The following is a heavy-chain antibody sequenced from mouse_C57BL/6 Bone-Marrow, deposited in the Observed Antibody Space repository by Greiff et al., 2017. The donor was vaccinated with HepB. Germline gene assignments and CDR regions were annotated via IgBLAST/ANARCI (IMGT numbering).Heavy chain of an antibody. Sequence: EVQRVESGGGLVKPGGSLKLSCAASGFTFSDYGMHWVRQAPEKGLEWVAYISSGSSTIYYADTVKGRFTISRDNAKNTLVLQMTSLRSEDTAMYYCARRWLLRLEYAMDYWGQGTSVTVSS. D-gene: IGHD2-3*01. V-gene: IGHV5-17*01. J-gene: IGHJ4*01. CDR2: ISSGSSTI. CDR1: GFTFSDYG. CDR3: ARRWLLRLEYAMDY.